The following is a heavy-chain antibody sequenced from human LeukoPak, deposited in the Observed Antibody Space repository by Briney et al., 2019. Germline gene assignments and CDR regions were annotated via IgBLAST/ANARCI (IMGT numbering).Heavy chain of an antibody. J-gene: IGHJ6*03. Sequence: GGSLRLSCAASGFTFSSYEMNWVRQAPGKGLEWVSYISRSGSTIYYADSVKGRFTISRDNAKNSLYLQMNSLRAEDTAVYYCARGGNYYDSSGYYQPPYYYYYMDVWGKGTTVTVSS. CDR3: ARGGNYYDSSGYYQPPYYYYYMDV. CDR1: GFTFSSYE. CDR2: ISRSGSTI. V-gene: IGHV3-48*03. D-gene: IGHD3-22*01.